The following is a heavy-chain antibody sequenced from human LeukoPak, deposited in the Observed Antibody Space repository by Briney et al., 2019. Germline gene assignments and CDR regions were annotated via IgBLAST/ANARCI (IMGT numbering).Heavy chain of an antibody. CDR3: ARDKGANDAFDI. CDR1: GFTFSDYY. J-gene: IGHJ3*02. Sequence: SGGSLRLSCAASGFTFSDYYMNWIRQAPGKGLEWVSYISSSGSTIYYADSVKGRFTISRDNAKNSLYLQMNSLRVEDTAVYYCARDKGANDAFDIWGQGTMVTVSS. CDR2: ISSSGSTI. V-gene: IGHV3-11*04.